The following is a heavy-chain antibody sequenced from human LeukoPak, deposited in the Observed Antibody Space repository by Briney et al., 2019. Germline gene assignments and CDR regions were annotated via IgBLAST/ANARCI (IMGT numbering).Heavy chain of an antibody. V-gene: IGHV4-61*02. CDR2: GYTSGGT. CDR3: ARDGSSSAYYYDSFDI. D-gene: IGHD3-22*01. J-gene: IGHJ3*02. Sequence: SETLSLTCTVSGDSISSGNYYWSWIRQPAGKGLEWIGRGYTSGGTNYNPSLKSRVTISVDTSKNQVSLKLSSVAAADTAVYYCARDGSSSAYYYDSFDIWGQGTMVTVSS. CDR1: GDSISSGNYY.